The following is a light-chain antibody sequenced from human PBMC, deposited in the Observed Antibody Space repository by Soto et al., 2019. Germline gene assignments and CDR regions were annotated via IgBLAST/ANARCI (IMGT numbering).Light chain of an antibody. V-gene: IGLV1-44*01. CDR3: AAWDDSLNGHYV. CDR1: RSNIGSYD. J-gene: IGLJ1*01. CDR2: GDS. Sequence: QSVLTQPPSASGTPGQRVTISCSGSRSNIGSYDVYWYQQVPGTAPKLLIYGDSRRPSGVPDRFSGSKSGTSASLAISGLQSEDEADYYCAAWDDSLNGHYVFGTGTKLTVL.